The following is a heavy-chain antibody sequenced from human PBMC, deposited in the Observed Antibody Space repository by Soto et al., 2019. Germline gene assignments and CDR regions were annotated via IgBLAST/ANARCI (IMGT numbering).Heavy chain of an antibody. D-gene: IGHD6-19*01. CDR2: MNPNSGNT. CDR3: ARSPSIAVDIDY. Sequence: ASVKVSCKASGYTFTSYDINWVRQATGQGLEWMGWMNPNSGNTGYAQKFQGRVTMTRNTSISTAYMELSSLRSEDTAVYYCARSPSIAVDIDYWGQGTLVTVSS. V-gene: IGHV1-8*02. J-gene: IGHJ4*02. CDR1: GYTFTSYD.